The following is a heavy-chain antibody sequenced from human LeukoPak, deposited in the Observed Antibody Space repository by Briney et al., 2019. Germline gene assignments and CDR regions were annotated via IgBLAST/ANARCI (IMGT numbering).Heavy chain of an antibody. V-gene: IGHV3-64D*06. Sequence: PGGSLRLSCSASGFTFNRFYLHWVRQAPGKGLEFVSHISSNGATTYYADSVKGRFTISRDNSKNTLYLQMSSLRADDTAVYYCARGPGSRGIFDYWGQGTLVTVSS. CDR3: ARGPGSRGIFDY. J-gene: IGHJ4*02. CDR2: ISSNGATT. CDR1: GFTFNRFY. D-gene: IGHD3-10*01.